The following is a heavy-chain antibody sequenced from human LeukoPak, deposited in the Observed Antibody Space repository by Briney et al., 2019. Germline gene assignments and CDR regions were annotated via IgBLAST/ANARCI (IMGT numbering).Heavy chain of an antibody. D-gene: IGHD6-13*01. J-gene: IGHJ4*02. Sequence: GGSLRLSCSASGFTFSSYAMHWVRQAPGKGLEYVSAVSSSGGTTYYADSVRAGFIISRDNSKNTLYLQMSSLRAADTAVYYCVKGREAAAGRGFDYWGQGTLVTVSS. CDR1: GFTFSSYA. V-gene: IGHV3-64D*09. CDR2: VSSSGGTT. CDR3: VKGREAAAGRGFDY.